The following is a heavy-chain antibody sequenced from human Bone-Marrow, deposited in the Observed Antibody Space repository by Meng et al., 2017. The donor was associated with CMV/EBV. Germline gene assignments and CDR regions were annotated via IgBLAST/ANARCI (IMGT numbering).Heavy chain of an antibody. V-gene: IGHV3-30*02. CDR1: GFTFSNYG. CDR2: IRHDGANE. Sequence: GESLKISCAASGFTFSNYGMHWVRQAPGKGLEWVAFIRHDGANEYYADSVKGRFTVSRDHSKNALYLQMDSLRPEDTAVHYCAKGSESRGYNYAFDYWGQGTLVTVSS. J-gene: IGHJ4*02. D-gene: IGHD3-22*01. CDR3: AKGSESRGYNYAFDY.